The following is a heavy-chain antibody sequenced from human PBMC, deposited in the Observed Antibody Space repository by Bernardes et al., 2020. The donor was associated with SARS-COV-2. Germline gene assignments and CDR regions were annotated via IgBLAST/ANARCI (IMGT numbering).Heavy chain of an antibody. J-gene: IGHJ4*02. CDR3: ARDLRGGSQY. CDR2: ISSSTSAI. Sequence: GGSLRLSCAASGFTFSNYTMNWVRQAPGKGLEWVLSISSSTSAIYYAASVKGRFTISRDNAKNSLYMQMNSLRDEDTAVYYCARDLRGGSQYWGQGTLVTVSS. CDR1: GFTFSNYT. D-gene: IGHD1-26*01. V-gene: IGHV3-48*02.